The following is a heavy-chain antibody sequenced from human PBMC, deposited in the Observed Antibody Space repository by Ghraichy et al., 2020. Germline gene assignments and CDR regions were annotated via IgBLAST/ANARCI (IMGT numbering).Heavy chain of an antibody. CDR3: ARSIVGATTYYYYGMDV. J-gene: IGHJ6*02. CDR1: GYTFTSYY. V-gene: IGHV1-46*01. D-gene: IGHD1-26*01. Sequence: ASVKVSCKASGYTFTSYYMHWVRQAPGQGLEWMGIINPSGGSTSYAQKFQGRVTMTRDTSTSTVYMELSSLRSEDTAVYYCARSIVGATTYYYYGMDVWGQGTTVTVSS. CDR2: INPSGGST.